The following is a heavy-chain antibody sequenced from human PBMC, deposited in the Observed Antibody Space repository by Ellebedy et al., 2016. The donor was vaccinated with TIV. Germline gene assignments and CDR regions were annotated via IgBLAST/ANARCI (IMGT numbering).Heavy chain of an antibody. CDR1: GDSVSSNSAA. D-gene: IGHD1-26*01. V-gene: IGHV6-1*01. J-gene: IGHJ4*02. CDR2: TYYRSKWYN. CDR3: ARAPRWELRRIDY. Sequence: SQTLSLTCAISGDSVSSNSAAWNWIRQSPSRGLEWLGRTYYRSKWYNDYAVSVKSRITINPDTSKNQFSLQLSSVTAADTAVYYCARAPRWELRRIDYWGQGTLVTVSS.